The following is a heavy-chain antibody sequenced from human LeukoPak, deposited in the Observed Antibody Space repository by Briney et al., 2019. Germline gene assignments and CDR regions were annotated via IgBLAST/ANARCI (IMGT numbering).Heavy chain of an antibody. J-gene: IGHJ4*02. Sequence: PGGSPRLSCAASGFTFTDHYMSWVRQAPGKGLEWVSYISSSGDIRYYADSVKGRFTVSRDNAKNSLYLQMNSLRAEDTAVYYCTGEDYHYASGHWAQGTLVTVSS. CDR3: TGEDYHYASGH. CDR2: ISSSGDIR. CDR1: GFTFTDHY. V-gene: IGHV3-11*04. D-gene: IGHD3-10*01.